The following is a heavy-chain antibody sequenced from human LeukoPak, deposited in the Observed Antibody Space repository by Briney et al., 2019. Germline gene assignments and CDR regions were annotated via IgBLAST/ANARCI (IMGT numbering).Heavy chain of an antibody. V-gene: IGHV4-59*01. J-gene: IGHJ4*02. CDR2: IYYSGST. CDR3: ATYGGNPFDY. D-gene: IGHD4-23*01. CDR1: GASISTYY. Sequence: SETLSLTCTVSGASISTYYWSWIRQPPGKGLEWIGYIYYSGSTNYSPSLKSRVTMSVDTSKNQFSLNLNSVTAADTAVYYYATYGGNPFDYWGQGTLVTVSS.